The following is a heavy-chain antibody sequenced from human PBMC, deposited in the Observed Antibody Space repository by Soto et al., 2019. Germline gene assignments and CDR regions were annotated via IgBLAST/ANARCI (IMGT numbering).Heavy chain of an antibody. CDR1: GGSISSSSYY. D-gene: IGHD2-15*01. J-gene: IGHJ4*02. CDR3: ARRRGGYCSGGSCSEHDY. CDR2: IYYSGST. V-gene: IGHV4-39*01. Sequence: QLQLQESGPGLVKPSETLSLTCTVSGGSISSSSYYWGWIRQPPGKGLEWIGSIYYSGSTYYNPSLKRRVTISVDTSKNQFSLKLSSVTAADTAVYYCARRRGGYCSGGSCSEHDYWGQGTLVTVSS.